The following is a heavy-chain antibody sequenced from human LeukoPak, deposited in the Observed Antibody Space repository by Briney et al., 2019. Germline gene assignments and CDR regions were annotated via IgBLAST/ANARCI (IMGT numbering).Heavy chain of an antibody. V-gene: IGHV4-39*07. D-gene: IGHD6-19*01. Sequence: PSETLSLTCTISGGSISSSSYYWGWIRQPPGKGLEWIGSIYYGGSAYYNPSLKSRVTISVDTSNKQFSLKLSSVTAADTAVYYCLRIVTVAGTVDYWGQGTLVTVSS. J-gene: IGHJ4*02. CDR2: IYYGGSA. CDR1: GGSISSSSYY. CDR3: LRIVTVAGTVDY.